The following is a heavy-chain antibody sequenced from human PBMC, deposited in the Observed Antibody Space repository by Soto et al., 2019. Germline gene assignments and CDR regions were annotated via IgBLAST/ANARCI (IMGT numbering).Heavy chain of an antibody. Sequence: ASVKVSCKASGYTFTSYYMHWVRQAPGQGLEWMGIINPSGGSTSYAQKFQGRVTMTRDTSTSTVYMELSSLRSEDTAVYYCARVYCSGGGCYGIDYRGQGTLVTVSS. D-gene: IGHD2-15*01. CDR1: GYTFTSYY. CDR3: ARVYCSGGGCYGIDY. V-gene: IGHV1-46*01. CDR2: INPSGGST. J-gene: IGHJ4*02.